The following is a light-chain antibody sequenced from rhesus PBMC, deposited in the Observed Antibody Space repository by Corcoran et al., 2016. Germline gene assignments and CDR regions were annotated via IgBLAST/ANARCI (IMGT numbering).Light chain of an antibody. V-gene: IGKV1-21*01. CDR2: KAS. J-gene: IGKJ3*01. Sequence: DIQMTQSPSSLSASVGDRVTITCRASQGISSWLAWYQQKPGKAPKLLNYKASSLQSGVPSRFSGSGSGTDLTLTIRSLQPEDFATYYWQQYNSAPFTFGPGTKLDIK. CDR1: QGISSW. CDR3: QQYNSAPFT.